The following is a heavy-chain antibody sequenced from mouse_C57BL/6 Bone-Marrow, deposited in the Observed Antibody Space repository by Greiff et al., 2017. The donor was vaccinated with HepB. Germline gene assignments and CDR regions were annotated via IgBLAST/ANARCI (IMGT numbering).Heavy chain of an antibody. CDR3: AKPPPYYYGSFAY. D-gene: IGHD1-1*01. CDR2: IDPNSGST. CDR1: GYTFTSYW. Sequence: VQLQQPGAELVKPGASVKLSCKASGYTFTSYWMHWVKQRPVQGLEWIGMIDPNSGSTNYNEKFKSKATLTVDKSSSTAYMQLSSLTSEDSAVYYCAKPPPYYYGSFAYWGQGTLVTVSA. V-gene: IGHV1-64*01. J-gene: IGHJ3*01.